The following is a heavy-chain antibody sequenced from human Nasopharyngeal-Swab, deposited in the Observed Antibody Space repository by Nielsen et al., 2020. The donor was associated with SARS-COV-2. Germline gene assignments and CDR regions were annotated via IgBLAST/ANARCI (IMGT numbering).Heavy chain of an antibody. J-gene: IGHJ4*02. D-gene: IGHD3-10*01. CDR2: ISWDGVNT. V-gene: IGHV3-43*01. Sequence: GSLRLSCVTSGFTFDDYGMHWVRQVPGKGLEWVSLISWDGVNTYYAGSVRGRFTISRDSSRNSLYLQMNSLKTEDTALYYCARGVHYMSYFHTPPSDQWGQGTLVTVSS. CDR1: GFTFDDYG. CDR3: ARGVHYMSYFHTPPSDQ.